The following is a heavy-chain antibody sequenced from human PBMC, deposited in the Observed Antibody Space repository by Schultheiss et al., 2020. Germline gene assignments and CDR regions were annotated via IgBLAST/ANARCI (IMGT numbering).Heavy chain of an antibody. D-gene: IGHD1-1*01. Sequence: GGSLRLACAASGFTFSSYAMSWVRQAPGKGLEWVSSISSSSSYIYYADSVKGRFTISRDNSKNTLYLQMNSLRAEDTAVYRCARDRAWNYMDSWGQGTLVTVSS. CDR3: ARDRAWNYMDS. CDR2: ISSSSSYI. V-gene: IGHV3-21*01. J-gene: IGHJ4*02. CDR1: GFTFSSYA.